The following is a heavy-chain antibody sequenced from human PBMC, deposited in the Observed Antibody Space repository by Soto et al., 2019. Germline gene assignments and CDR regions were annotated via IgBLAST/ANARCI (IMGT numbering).Heavy chain of an antibody. J-gene: IGHJ6*02. CDR3: ARGSIWFGGYGMDV. D-gene: IGHD3-10*01. Sequence: QVQLVQSGAEVKKPGASVKVSCKASGYAFTTYDINWVRQATGQGPEWMGWMNPNSGHTVYAKKCQGRVTVTRDTSMNTAYMEISMLRAEDTAVYYWARGSIWFGGYGMDVWGQGTTVNVSS. V-gene: IGHV1-8*01. CDR1: GYAFTTYD. CDR2: MNPNSGHT.